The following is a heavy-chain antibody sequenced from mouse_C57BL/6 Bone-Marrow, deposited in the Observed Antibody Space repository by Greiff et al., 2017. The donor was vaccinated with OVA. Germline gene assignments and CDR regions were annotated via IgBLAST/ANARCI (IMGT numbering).Heavy chain of an antibody. CDR1: GYSITSDY. CDR2: ISYSGST. Sequence: EVHLVESGPGLAKPSQTLSLTCSVTGYSITSDYWNWIRKFPGNKLEYMGYISYSGSTYYNPSLKSRISITRDTSKNQYYLQLNSVTTEDTATYYCARYRSHYYGSSYGGYYAMDYWGQGTSVTVSS. D-gene: IGHD1-1*01. CDR3: ARYRSHYYGSSYGGYYAMDY. J-gene: IGHJ4*01. V-gene: IGHV3-8*01.